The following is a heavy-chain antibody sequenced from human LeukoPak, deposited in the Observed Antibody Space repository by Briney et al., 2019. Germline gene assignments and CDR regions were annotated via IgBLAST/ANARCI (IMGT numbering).Heavy chain of an antibody. Sequence: ASVKVSCKASGYTFTSYGISWVRQAPGQGLEWMGWISAYNGNTNYAQKLQGRVTMTTDTSTSTAYMELRSLRSDDTAVYYCARDQSGGGSSLPTDKFDYWGQGTLVTVSS. CDR2: ISAYNGNT. D-gene: IGHD6-6*01. J-gene: IGHJ4*02. V-gene: IGHV1-18*01. CDR3: ARDQSGGGSSLPTDKFDY. CDR1: GYTFTSYG.